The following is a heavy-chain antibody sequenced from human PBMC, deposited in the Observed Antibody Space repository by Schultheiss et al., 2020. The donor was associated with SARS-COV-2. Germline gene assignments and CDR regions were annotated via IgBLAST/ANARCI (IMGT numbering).Heavy chain of an antibody. CDR2: INHSGST. D-gene: IGHD4-11*01. V-gene: IGHV4-39*07. CDR1: GGSISSGGYY. Sequence: SETLSLTCTVSGGSISSGGYYWGWIRQPPGKGLEWIGEINHSGSTNYNPSLKSRVTISVDTSKNQFSLKLSSVTAADTAVYYCARGGYSNYVIRRWFDPWGQGTLVTVSS. J-gene: IGHJ5*02. CDR3: ARGGYSNYVIRRWFDP.